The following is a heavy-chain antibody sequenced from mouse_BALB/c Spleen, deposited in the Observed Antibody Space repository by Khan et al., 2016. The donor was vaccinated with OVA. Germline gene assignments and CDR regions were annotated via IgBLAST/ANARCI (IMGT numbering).Heavy chain of an antibody. CDR3: ARTHER. CDR2: INPSSGST. J-gene: IGHJ2*01. Sequence: QVQLKESGAELARPGASVKMSCKASGYTFTSYTMHWVKQRPGQGLEWIGNINPSSGSTKYNQKVKDKATLTADKSSSTAYMQLSSLTAEDSAVYYCARTHERWGQGTTLTVSS. V-gene: IGHV1-4*01. CDR1: GYTFTSYT.